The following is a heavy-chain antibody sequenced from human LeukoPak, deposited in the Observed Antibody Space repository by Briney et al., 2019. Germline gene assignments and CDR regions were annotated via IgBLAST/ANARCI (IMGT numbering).Heavy chain of an antibody. V-gene: IGHV1-69*13. CDR3: ARVYCSSTSCAPDNWFDP. D-gene: IGHD2-2*01. J-gene: IGHJ5*02. CDR1: GGTFSSYA. CDR2: IIPIFGTA. Sequence: GASVKVSCKASGGTFSSYAISWVRQAPGQGLEWMGGIIPIFGTANYAQKFQGRVTITADESTSTAYMELSSLRSEDTAVYYCARVYCSSTSCAPDNWFDPWGQGTLVTVSS.